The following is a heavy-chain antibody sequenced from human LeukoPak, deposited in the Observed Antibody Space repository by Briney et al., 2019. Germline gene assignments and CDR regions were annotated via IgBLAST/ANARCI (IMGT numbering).Heavy chain of an antibody. J-gene: IGHJ4*02. V-gene: IGHV3-7*01. Sequence: PGGSLGLSCAALGFSFSSYWMSWVRQAPGKGLEWVANIQSDGSVQQYVDSVKGRLTISRDNAKNSLYLQMNSLRAEDTAVYYCARIPRGSGWSFLDFWGQGTLVTVTS. CDR3: ARIPRGSGWSFLDF. CDR1: GFSFSSYW. D-gene: IGHD6-19*01. CDR2: IQSDGSVQ.